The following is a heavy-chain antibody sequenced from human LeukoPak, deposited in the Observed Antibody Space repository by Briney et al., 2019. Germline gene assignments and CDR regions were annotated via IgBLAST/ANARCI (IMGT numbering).Heavy chain of an antibody. CDR3: ARSPLDGYNYLDY. D-gene: IGHD5-24*01. CDR2: ISYDGSAK. Sequence: GGSLRLSCAASGFTFSTNAMHWVRQAPGKGLEWVAVISYDGSAKYYADSLEGRFTISRDNSKNTLYLQMNSLRPEDTAVYYCARSPLDGYNYLDYWGQGTLVTVSS. J-gene: IGHJ4*02. CDR1: GFTFSTNA. V-gene: IGHV3-30*04.